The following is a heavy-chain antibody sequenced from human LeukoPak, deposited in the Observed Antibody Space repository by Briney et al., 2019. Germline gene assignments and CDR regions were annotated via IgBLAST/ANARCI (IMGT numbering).Heavy chain of an antibody. CDR2: INHSGST. V-gene: IGHV4-34*01. Sequence: GSLRLSCAGSGITFSSYWMHWVRQPPGKGLEWIGEINHSGSTNYNPSLKSRVTISVDTSKNQFSLKLSSVTAADTAVYYCARAPGYSYGTTIDYWGQGTLVTVSS. CDR1: GITFSSYW. CDR3: ARAPGYSYGTTIDY. D-gene: IGHD5-18*01. J-gene: IGHJ4*02.